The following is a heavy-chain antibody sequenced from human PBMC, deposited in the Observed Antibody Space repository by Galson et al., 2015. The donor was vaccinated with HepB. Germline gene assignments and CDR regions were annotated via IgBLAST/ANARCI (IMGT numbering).Heavy chain of an antibody. J-gene: IGHJ3*02. CDR1: GYTFTSYA. D-gene: IGHD6-6*01. Sequence: SVKVSCKASGYTFTSYAMHWVRQAPGQRLEWMGWINAGNGNTKYSQKFQGRVTITRDTSASTAYMELSSLRSEDTAVYYCARDYEVGQLVWAFDIWGQGTMVTVSS. CDR2: INAGNGNT. V-gene: IGHV1-3*01. CDR3: ARDYEVGQLVWAFDI.